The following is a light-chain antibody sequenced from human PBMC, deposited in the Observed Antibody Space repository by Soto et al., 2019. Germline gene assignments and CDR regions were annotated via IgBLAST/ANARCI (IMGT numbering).Light chain of an antibody. V-gene: IGKV3-20*01. Sequence: EIVLTQSPGTLSLSPGERATLSCRASQSVSNNYLAWYQQKPGQAPRLLIYGASNRATGIPDRFSGSGSGTDFTLTISSLQSEDSAVYYCKQYKNWPPITFGQGTRLEIK. CDR3: KQYKNWPPIT. J-gene: IGKJ5*01. CDR1: QSVSNNY. CDR2: GAS.